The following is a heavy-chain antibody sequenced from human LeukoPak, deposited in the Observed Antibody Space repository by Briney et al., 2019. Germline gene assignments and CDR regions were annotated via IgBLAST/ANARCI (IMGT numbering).Heavy chain of an antibody. CDR3: AKESYESFDY. V-gene: IGHV3-23*01. Sequence: GGSLRLSCATSGFTFNDYALYWVRQAPGKGLEWVSGISGSGGSTYYADSVKGRFTISRDNSKNTLYLQMNSLRAEDTAVYYCAKESYESFDYWGQGTLVTVSS. CDR2: ISGSGGST. D-gene: IGHD1-26*01. J-gene: IGHJ4*02. CDR1: GFTFNDYA.